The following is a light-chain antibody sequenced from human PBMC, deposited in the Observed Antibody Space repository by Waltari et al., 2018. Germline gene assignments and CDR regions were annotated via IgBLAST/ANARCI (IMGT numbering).Light chain of an antibody. CDR3: SSYAGSNNLV. J-gene: IGLJ2*01. CDR2: EVN. CDR1: SSDVGFYNY. V-gene: IGLV2-8*01. Sequence: QSALTQPPSASGSPGQSVTISCTGTSSDVGFYNYFSWYQQHPGKAPKLMIYEVNTPPSGGPDRFSGCKSGNTASLTVSGLQAEDEGDYYCSSYAGSNNLVFGGGTKLTVL.